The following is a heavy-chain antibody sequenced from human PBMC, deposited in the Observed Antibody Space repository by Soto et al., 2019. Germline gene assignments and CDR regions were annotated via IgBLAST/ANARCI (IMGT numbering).Heavy chain of an antibody. V-gene: IGHV4-39*01. J-gene: IGHJ5*02. CDR3: PVVDSPGNCFDP. CDR2: MYYSGTT. CDR1: GGSXSSSEFY. Sequence: PSETLSLTCTVSGGSXSSSEFYWGWLRQTPGKGLEFIGSMYYSGTTYYNPSLKSRVTISVDTSKNQFTLKLISVTAADTAVYYCPVVDSPGNCFDPWGEGPLVTVS. D-gene: IGHD2-15*01.